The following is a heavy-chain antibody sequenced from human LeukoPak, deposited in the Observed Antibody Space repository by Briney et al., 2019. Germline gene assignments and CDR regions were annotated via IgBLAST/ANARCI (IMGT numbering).Heavy chain of an antibody. CDR3: VRDSATEVPYYYGMDV. CDR2: IYYSGST. D-gene: IGHD1-14*01. V-gene: IGHV4-59*01. Sequence: SETLSLTCTVSGGSISSYYWSWIRQPPGKGLEWIGYIYYSGSTNYNPSLKSRVTISVDTSKNQFSLKLSSVTAADTAVYYCVRDSATEVPYYYGMDVWGQGTTVTVSS. CDR1: GGSISSYY. J-gene: IGHJ6*02.